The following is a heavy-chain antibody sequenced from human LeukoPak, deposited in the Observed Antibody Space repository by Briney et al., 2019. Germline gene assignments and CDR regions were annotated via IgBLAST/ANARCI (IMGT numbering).Heavy chain of an antibody. D-gene: IGHD2-21*01. CDR2: SGST. Sequence: MAAETLSLTCTVSGGSFSDYYWTWIRQPPGKGLEWIGYSGSTNYNPSLKSRVTISVDTSKRHFSLTLSSVTAADTAVYYCARADRLHGGPYLIGPWGQGTLVTVSS. CDR3: ARADRLHGGPYLIGP. V-gene: IGHV4-59*01. J-gene: IGHJ5*02. CDR1: GGSFSDYY.